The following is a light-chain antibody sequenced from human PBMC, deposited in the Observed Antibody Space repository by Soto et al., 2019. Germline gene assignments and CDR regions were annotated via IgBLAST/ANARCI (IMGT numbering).Light chain of an antibody. CDR2: LNSDGSH. CDR3: QARGTGIVV. V-gene: IGLV4-69*01. CDR1: SGHSSYA. Sequence: QPVLTQSPSASASLGASVKLTCTLSSGHSSYAIAWHQQQPEKGPRYLMKLNSDGSHSKGDGIPDRFSGSSSGAERYLTMPSLQSEAEADHYWQARGTGIVVFGGGTKLTVL. J-gene: IGLJ2*01.